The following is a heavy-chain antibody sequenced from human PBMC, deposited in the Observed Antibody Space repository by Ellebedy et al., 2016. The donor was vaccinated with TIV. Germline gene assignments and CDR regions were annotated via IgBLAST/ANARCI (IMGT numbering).Heavy chain of an antibody. J-gene: IGHJ3*02. CDR1: GGSISSSYYY. CDR2: IHYSGTT. CDR3: ARGHKWNDFAFDI. V-gene: IGHV4-39*07. D-gene: IGHD1-1*01. Sequence: SETLSLTCTVSGGSISSSYYYWGWIRQPPGKGLEWIGSIHYSGTTYYNPSLKSRVTISVDTSKNQFSLRLSSVTAADTAVYYCARGHKWNDFAFDIWGQGTMVTVSS.